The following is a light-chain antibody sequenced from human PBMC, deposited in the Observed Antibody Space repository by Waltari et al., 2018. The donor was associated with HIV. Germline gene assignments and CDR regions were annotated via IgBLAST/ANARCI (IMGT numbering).Light chain of an antibody. CDR1: QRVSSSY. CDR3: QQYGSSPPFT. Sequence: EIVLTQSPGTLSLSPWDRATLTCRASQRVSSSYLAWYQQKPGQAPRLLIYGASSRATGIPDRCRGSGSGTDFNLTISRLEPEDFAVYYCQQYGSSPPFTFGPGTKVDIK. J-gene: IGKJ3*01. CDR2: GAS. V-gene: IGKV3-20*01.